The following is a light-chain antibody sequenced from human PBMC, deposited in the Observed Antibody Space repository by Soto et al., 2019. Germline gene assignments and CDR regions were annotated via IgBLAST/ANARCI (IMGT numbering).Light chain of an antibody. CDR3: QQYYSTPPT. J-gene: IGKJ1*01. Sequence: DIVMTQSPDSLAVSLGERATINCKSSQSVLYSSNNKDYLAWYQQKPGQPPTLLIYWASTRESGVPDRFSGSGSGTDFTLTISSLQAEDEAVYYCQQYYSTPPTFGQGTKVEIK. CDR2: WAS. V-gene: IGKV4-1*01. CDR1: QSVLYSSNNKDY.